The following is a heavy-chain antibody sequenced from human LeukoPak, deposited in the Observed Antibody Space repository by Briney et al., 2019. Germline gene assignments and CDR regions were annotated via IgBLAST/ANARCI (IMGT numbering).Heavy chain of an antibody. CDR2: ISSSSSYT. V-gene: IGHV3-21*01. CDR1: GFTFSSYS. D-gene: IGHD3-9*01. J-gene: IGHJ4*02. Sequence: GGSLRLSCAASGFTFSSYSMNWVRQAPGKGLEWVSSISSSSSYTYYADSVKGRFTISRDNAKNSLYLQMNSLRAEDTAVYYCARVRYDILTGGYYFDYWGQGTLVTVSS. CDR3: ARVRYDILTGGYYFDY.